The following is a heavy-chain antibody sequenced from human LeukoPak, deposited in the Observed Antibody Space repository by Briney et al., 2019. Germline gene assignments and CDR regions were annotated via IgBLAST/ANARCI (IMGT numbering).Heavy chain of an antibody. CDR2: ISGSGDGT. D-gene: IGHD3-22*01. CDR1: GITLSNYG. J-gene: IGHJ4*02. V-gene: IGHV3-23*01. Sequence: GGSLRLSCVVSGITLSNYGMSWVRQAPGKGLEWVAGISGSGDGTQYADSVKGRFTISRDNRKNTLYLQMNSLRAEDTAMYFCAKRGVVIRVILVGFHKEAYYFDSWGQGALVTVSS. CDR3: AKRGVVIRVILVGFHKEAYYFDS.